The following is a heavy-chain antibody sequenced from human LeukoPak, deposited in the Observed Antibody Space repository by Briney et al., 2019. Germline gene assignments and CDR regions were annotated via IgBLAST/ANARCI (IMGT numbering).Heavy chain of an antibody. CDR1: GATFSSYA. Sequence: SVKVSCKASGATFSSYAISWVRQAPGQGLEWMGGIIPIFGTANYAQKFQGRVTITADESTSTAYMELSSLRSEDTAVYYCARESPNDPRYFDWLPLGYWGQGTLVTVSS. D-gene: IGHD3-9*01. V-gene: IGHV1-69*13. CDR2: IIPIFGTA. CDR3: ARESPNDPRYFDWLPLGY. J-gene: IGHJ4*02.